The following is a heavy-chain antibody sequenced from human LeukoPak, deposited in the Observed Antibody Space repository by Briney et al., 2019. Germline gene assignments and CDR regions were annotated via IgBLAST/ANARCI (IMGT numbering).Heavy chain of an antibody. CDR2: INHSGST. CDR1: GFTFSSYA. Sequence: GSLRLSCAASGFTFSSYAMSWIRQPPGKGLEWIGEINHSGSTNYNPSLKSRVTISVDTSKNQFSLKLSSVTAADTAVYYCARGGDGNYDSSGLIDYWGQGTLVTVSS. V-gene: IGHV4-34*01. D-gene: IGHD3-22*01. CDR3: ARGGDGNYDSSGLIDY. J-gene: IGHJ4*02.